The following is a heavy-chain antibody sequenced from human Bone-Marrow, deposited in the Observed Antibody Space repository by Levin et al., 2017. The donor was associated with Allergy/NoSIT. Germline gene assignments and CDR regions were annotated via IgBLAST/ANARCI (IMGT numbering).Heavy chain of an antibody. D-gene: IGHD6-25*01. CDR2: IGESGVDT. CDR1: GLTLSGYA. CDR3: ATARVGSRHPYSYYGMDV. Sequence: GGSLRLSCAASGLTLSGYAMNWVRQAPGKGLEWVSSIGESGVDTFYAADSIKGRFTISRDNSRNTVYLQMDSLRADDTAVYFCATARVGSRHPYSYYGMDVWGQGTTVTVSS. J-gene: IGHJ6*02. V-gene: IGHV3-23*01.